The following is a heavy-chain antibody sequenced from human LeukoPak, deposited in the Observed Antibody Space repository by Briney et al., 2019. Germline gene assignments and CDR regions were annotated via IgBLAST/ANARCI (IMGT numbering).Heavy chain of an antibody. CDR3: ARDRGEGIVGTFDY. CDR2: IFYSGNT. D-gene: IGHD1-26*01. V-gene: IGHV4-59*11. Sequence: KVSETLSLTCTVSGDSISNHYWSWIRQPPGKGLVWIGYIFYSGNTHYNPSLKSRVTMSVDTSKNQFSLRLSSVTPADTAVYYCARDRGEGIVGTFDYWGQGTLVTVSS. CDR1: GDSISNHY. J-gene: IGHJ4*02.